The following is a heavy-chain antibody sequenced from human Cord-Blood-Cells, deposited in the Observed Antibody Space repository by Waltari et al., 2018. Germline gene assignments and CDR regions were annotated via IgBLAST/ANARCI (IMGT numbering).Heavy chain of an antibody. V-gene: IGHV4-34*01. CDR1: GGSFSGYY. CDR2: INHSGST. CDR3: ASLVGVVRGVKSFDY. J-gene: IGHJ4*02. Sequence: QVQLQQWGAGLLKPSETLSLTCAVYGGSFSGYYWSWIRQPPGTGREWIGEINHSGSTNYNPSLKSRVTISVDTSKNQFSLKLSSVTAADTAVYYCASLVGVVRGVKSFDYWGQGTLVTVSS. D-gene: IGHD3-10*01.